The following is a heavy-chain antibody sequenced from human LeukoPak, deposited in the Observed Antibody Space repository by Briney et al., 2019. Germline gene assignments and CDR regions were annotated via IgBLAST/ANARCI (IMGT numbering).Heavy chain of an antibody. V-gene: IGHV3-53*01. Sequence: GGSLRLSCAASGFTVDSNYLSWVRQAPGKGLEWVPPIYTGGNTYYAASVKGRFTISRDFSKNTVFLHTNSLRAEDTAMYYCARGDDSGYYDYFDYWGQGALVTVSS. CDR3: ARGDDSGYYDYFDY. D-gene: IGHD3-22*01. J-gene: IGHJ4*02. CDR1: GFTVDSNY. CDR2: IYTGGNT.